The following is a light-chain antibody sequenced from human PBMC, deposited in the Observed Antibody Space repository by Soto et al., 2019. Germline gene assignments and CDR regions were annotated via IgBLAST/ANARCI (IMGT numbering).Light chain of an antibody. CDR1: SSNIGAGYD. CDR3: LSFDSSLSVV. Sequence: QSVLTQPPSVSGAPGQRVTISCTGSSSNIGAGYDVHWYQQPPGRAPKLLIYGNTNRPSGVPDRFSGSKSGTSASLAITGLQAEDEGDYYCLSFDSSLSVVFGGGTKLTVL. CDR2: GNT. J-gene: IGLJ2*01. V-gene: IGLV1-40*01.